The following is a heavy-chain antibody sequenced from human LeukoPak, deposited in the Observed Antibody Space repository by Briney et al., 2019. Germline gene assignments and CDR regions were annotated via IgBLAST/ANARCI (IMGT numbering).Heavy chain of an antibody. CDR2: ISYDGSKK. Sequence: PGGSLRLSCAASGFTFSSYGMHWVRQAPRKGLEWVAVISYDGSKKYYADSVKGRFTISRDNSKNTLYLQMNSLRAEDTAVYYCAKDSGRKLRYFDWLGAFDIWGQGTMVTVSS. CDR3: AKDSGRKLRYFDWLGAFDI. V-gene: IGHV3-30*18. J-gene: IGHJ3*02. CDR1: GFTFSSYG. D-gene: IGHD3-9*01.